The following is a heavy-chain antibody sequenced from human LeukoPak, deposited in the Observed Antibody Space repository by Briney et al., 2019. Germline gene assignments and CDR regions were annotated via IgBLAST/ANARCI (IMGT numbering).Heavy chain of an antibody. CDR1: GGSISSYY. Sequence: SETLSLTCTVSGGSISSYYWGWIRQPPGKGLEWIGSIYYSGSTYYNPSLKSRVTISVDTSKNQFSLKLSSVTAADTAVYYCARRAQRYSSGWYPSYYFDYWGQGTLVTVSS. CDR2: IYYSGST. V-gene: IGHV4-39*01. D-gene: IGHD6-19*01. J-gene: IGHJ4*02. CDR3: ARRAQRYSSGWYPSYYFDY.